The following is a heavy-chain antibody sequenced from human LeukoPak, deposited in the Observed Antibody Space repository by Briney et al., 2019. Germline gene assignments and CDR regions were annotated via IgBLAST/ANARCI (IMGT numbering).Heavy chain of an antibody. J-gene: IGHJ4*02. Sequence: SETLSLPCTVSGGSLSSSGYYWSWLPQPPGKGLEWIGYIYYSGITYYHPSLKSRDPISVDTSKNQFSLKLSSVTGADTAVYYCARAVASRYFDYWGQGTLVTVSS. CDR2: IYYSGIT. CDR3: ARAVASRYFDY. D-gene: IGHD6-19*01. V-gene: IGHV4-31*03. CDR1: GGSLSSSGYY.